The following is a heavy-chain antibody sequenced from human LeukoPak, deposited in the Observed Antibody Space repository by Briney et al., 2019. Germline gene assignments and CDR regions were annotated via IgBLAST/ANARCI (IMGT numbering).Heavy chain of an antibody. V-gene: IGHV1-46*01. CDR1: GYTFTSYY. J-gene: IGHJ4*02. D-gene: IGHD3-22*01. Sequence: ASVKVSCKASGYTFTSYYMHWVRQAQGEGLEGMGKINPRGGSTSYAQKFQGRVTMTRDTSTSTVYMELSSLRSEDTAVYYCARAGYYDSSGYYYAIFGYWGQGTLVTVSS. CDR3: ARAGYYDSSGYYYAIFGY. CDR2: INPRGGST.